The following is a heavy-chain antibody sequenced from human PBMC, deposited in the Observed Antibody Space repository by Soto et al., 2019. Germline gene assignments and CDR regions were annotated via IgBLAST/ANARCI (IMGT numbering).Heavy chain of an antibody. Sequence: EVQLVESGGGLVKPGGSLRLSCISSGFTFRTYTMNWVRQAPGKGLEWVSGIRGFSPYTFYAGSVRCRFTISRDNAKNALFLQMDSLRAEDTDVYYCARDRGYDAHDYYYNAMDVWGQGTTVTVSS. J-gene: IGHJ6*02. CDR1: GFTFRTYT. V-gene: IGHV3-21*01. CDR2: IRGFSPYT. CDR3: ARDRGYDAHDYYYNAMDV. D-gene: IGHD3-10*01.